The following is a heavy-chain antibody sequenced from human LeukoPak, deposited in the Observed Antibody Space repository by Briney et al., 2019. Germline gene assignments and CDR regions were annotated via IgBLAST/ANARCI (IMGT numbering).Heavy chain of an antibody. CDR3: ARDLGPCYYDSSGYYFDY. CDR1: GGSISSDY. V-gene: IGHV4-59*13. Sequence: SETLSLTCTVSGGSISSDYWSWIWNPPPKGLELVGYIYFSGSATNNPSLTSRVTIPVDASKNQFFLKLSSVTAADTAVYYCARDLGPCYYDSSGYYFDYWGQGTLVTVSS. CDR2: IYFSGSA. D-gene: IGHD3-22*01. J-gene: IGHJ4*02.